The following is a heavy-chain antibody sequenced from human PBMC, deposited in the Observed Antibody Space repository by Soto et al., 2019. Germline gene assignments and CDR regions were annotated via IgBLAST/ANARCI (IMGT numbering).Heavy chain of an antibody. CDR1: GYTFTSYG. CDR2: NSAYDGNT. J-gene: IGHJ6*02. V-gene: IGHV1-18*01. Sequence: ASVKVSCKASGYTFTSYGINWVRQAPGQGIEWLGWNSAYDGNTNYAQILQGRVSMTTDTSTNTAYMEVRSLRSDDTAVYYCARGGYYDSSGSRNYYYYGMNVWGQGTTVTVSS. CDR3: ARGGYYDSSGSRNYYYYGMNV. D-gene: IGHD3-22*01.